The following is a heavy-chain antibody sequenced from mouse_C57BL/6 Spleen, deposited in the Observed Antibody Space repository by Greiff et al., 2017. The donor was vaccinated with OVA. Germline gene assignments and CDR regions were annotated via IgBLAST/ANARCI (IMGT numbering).Heavy chain of an antibody. CDR3: ARSGITTVVATWDWYFDV. CDR1: GYAFSSSW. D-gene: IGHD1-1*01. J-gene: IGHJ1*03. Sequence: QVQLQQSGPELVKPGASVKISCKASGYAFSSSWMNWVKQRPGKGLEWIGRIYPGDGDTNYNGKFKGKATLTADKSSSTAYMQLSSLTSEDSAVYFWARSGITTVVATWDWYFDVWGTGTTVTVSS. V-gene: IGHV1-82*01. CDR2: IYPGDGDT.